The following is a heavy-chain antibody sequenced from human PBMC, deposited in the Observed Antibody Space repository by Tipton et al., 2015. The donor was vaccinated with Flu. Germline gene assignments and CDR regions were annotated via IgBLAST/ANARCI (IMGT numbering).Heavy chain of an antibody. CDR2: IYYSGST. D-gene: IGHD1-26*01. V-gene: IGHV4-39*07. Sequence: LRLSCAASGFTFSSYSMNWIRQPPGKGLEWIGSIYYSGSTYYNPSLKSRVTISVGTSKNQFSLKLSSVTAADTAVYYCARYSGNERDYWGQGTLVTVSS. J-gene: IGHJ4*02. CDR3: ARYSGNERDY. CDR1: GFTFSSYS.